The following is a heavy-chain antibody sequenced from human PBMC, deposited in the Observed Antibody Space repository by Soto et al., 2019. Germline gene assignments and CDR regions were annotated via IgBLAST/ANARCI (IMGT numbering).Heavy chain of an antibody. V-gene: IGHV3-64*01. J-gene: IGHJ3*02. D-gene: IGHD3-9*01. CDR3: ARDGAKGYYDILTGYRSDAFDI. CDR1: GFTFSSYA. CDR2: ISSNGGST. Sequence: PGGSLRLSCAASGFTFSSYAMHWVRQAPGKGLEYVSAISSNGGSTYYANSVKGRFTISRDNSKNTLYLQMGSLRAEDMAVYYCARDGAKGYYDILTGYRSDAFDIWGQGTMVTVS.